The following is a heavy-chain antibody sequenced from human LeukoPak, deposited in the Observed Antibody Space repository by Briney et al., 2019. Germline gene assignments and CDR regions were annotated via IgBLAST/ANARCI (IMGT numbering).Heavy chain of an antibody. CDR2: IGTAGDT. CDR1: GFTFSSYD. D-gene: IGHD2-2*01. CDR3: ARGYCSSTSCPFDY. J-gene: IGHJ4*02. V-gene: IGHV3-13*01. Sequence: PGGSLRLSCAASGFTFSSYDMHWVRQATGKGLEWVSAIGTAGDTYYPGSVNGRFTISRENAKNSLYLQMNSLRAGDTAVYYCARGYCSSTSCPFDYWGQGTLVTVSS.